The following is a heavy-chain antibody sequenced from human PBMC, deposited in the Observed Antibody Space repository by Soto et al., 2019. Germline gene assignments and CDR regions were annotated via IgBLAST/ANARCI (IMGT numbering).Heavy chain of an antibody. D-gene: IGHD3-10*01. Sequence: NPSETLSLTCTVSGGSISSGGYYWSWIRQHPGKGLEWIGYIYYSGSTYYNPSLKSRVTISVDTSKNQFSLKMSSVTAADTAVYYCARRIRGAFDIWGQGTMVTVSS. CDR3: ARRIRGAFDI. J-gene: IGHJ3*02. CDR2: IYYSGST. V-gene: IGHV4-31*03. CDR1: GGSISSGGYY.